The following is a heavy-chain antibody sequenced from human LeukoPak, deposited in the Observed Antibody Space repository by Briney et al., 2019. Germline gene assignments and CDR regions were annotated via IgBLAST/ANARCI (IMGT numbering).Heavy chain of an antibody. CDR1: GFTVSSNY. CDR2: IYSGGST. Sequence: PGGSLRLSCAASGFTVSSNYMSWVRQAPGKGLEWVSVIYSGGSTYYADSGKGRFTISRDNSKNTLYLQMNSLRAEDTAVYYCARDLITMVRGVKYYYYGMDVWGKGTTVTVSS. V-gene: IGHV3-53*01. D-gene: IGHD3-10*01. J-gene: IGHJ6*04. CDR3: ARDLITMVRGVKYYYYGMDV.